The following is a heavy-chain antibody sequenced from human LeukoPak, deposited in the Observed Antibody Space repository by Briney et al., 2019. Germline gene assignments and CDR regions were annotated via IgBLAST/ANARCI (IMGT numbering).Heavy chain of an antibody. CDR3: AKDDLGDFWSGYPTYYYGMDV. V-gene: IGHV3-23*01. Sequence: PGGSLRLSCAASGFTFSSYAMSWVRQAPGKGLEWVSAISGSGGSTYYADSVKGRFTISRDNSKNTLYLQMNSLRAEDTAVYYCAKDDLGDFWSGYPTYYYGMDVWGQGTTVTVSS. J-gene: IGHJ6*02. D-gene: IGHD3-3*01. CDR1: GFTFSSYA. CDR2: ISGSGGST.